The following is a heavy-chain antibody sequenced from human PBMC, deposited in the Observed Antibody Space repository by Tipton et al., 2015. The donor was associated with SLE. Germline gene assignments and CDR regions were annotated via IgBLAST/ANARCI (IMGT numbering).Heavy chain of an antibody. V-gene: IGHV4-59*11. CDR3: ARVSRWDFWSGYRFFDY. Sequence: LRLSCTISGGSINGHYWSWFRQPPGKELEWIGYIYYNGSTNYNPSLKSRVTISVDTSKNQFSLKLSSVTAADTAVYYCARVSRWDFWSGYRFFDYWGQGTLVTVSS. J-gene: IGHJ4*02. D-gene: IGHD3-3*01. CDR1: GGSINGHY. CDR2: IYYNGST.